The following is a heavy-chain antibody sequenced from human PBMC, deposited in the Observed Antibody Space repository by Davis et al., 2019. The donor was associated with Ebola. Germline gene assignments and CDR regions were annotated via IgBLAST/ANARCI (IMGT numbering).Heavy chain of an antibody. V-gene: IGHV3-21*01. D-gene: IGHD5-12*01. Sequence: PGGSLRLSCAASGFTFSSYSMNWVRQAPGKGLEWVSSISSSSSYIYYADSVKGRFTISRDNAKNSLYLQMNSLRAEDTAVYYCTRDSFLVVATTNYFDYWGQGTLVTVSS. CDR2: ISSSSSYI. CDR3: TRDSFLVVATTNYFDY. J-gene: IGHJ4*02. CDR1: GFTFSSYS.